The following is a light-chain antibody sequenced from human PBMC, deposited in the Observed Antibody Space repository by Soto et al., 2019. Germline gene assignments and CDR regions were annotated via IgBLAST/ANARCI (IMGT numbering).Light chain of an antibody. J-gene: IGKJ2*01. Sequence: EIVLTQSPATLSLSPGERATLSFRASQRVSSFLAWYQQKPGQAPRLLIYDASNRATGIPARFSGSGSGTDFTLTISSLEPEDFAVYYCQQRSNWPPTFGQGTKLEI. CDR2: DAS. V-gene: IGKV3-11*01. CDR1: QRVSSF. CDR3: QQRSNWPPT.